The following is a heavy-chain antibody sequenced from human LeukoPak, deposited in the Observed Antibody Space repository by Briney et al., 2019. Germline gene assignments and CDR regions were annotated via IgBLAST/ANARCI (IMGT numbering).Heavy chain of an antibody. CDR2: IYTSGST. J-gene: IGHJ2*01. CDR3: ARAAVNYYDSSGYYWYFDL. CDR1: GGSISSYY. D-gene: IGHD3-22*01. V-gene: IGHV4-4*07. Sequence: SETLSLTCTVSGGSISSYYWSWIRQPAGKGLEWIGRIYTSGSTNYNPSLKSRVTMSVDTSKNQFSLELSSVTAADTAVYYCARAAVNYYDSSGYYWYFDLWGRGTLVTVSS.